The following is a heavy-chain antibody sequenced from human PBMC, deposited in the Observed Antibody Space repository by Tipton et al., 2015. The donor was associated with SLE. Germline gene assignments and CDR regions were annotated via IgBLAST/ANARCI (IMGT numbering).Heavy chain of an antibody. CDR1: GGSISSYY. J-gene: IGHJ6*03. CDR3: ARGTKLGNHYYYYYMDV. V-gene: IGHV4-59*01. CDR2: IYYSGST. Sequence: TLSLTCTVSGGSISSYYWSWIRQPPGKGLEWIGYIYYSGSTNYNPSLKSRVTISVDTSKNQFSPKLSSVTAADTAVYYCARGTKLGNHYYYYYMDVWGKGTTVTVSS. D-gene: IGHD7-27*01.